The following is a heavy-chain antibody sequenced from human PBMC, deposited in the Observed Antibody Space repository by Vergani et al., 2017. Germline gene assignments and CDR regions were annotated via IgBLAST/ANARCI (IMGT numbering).Heavy chain of an antibody. CDR3: VRGRGLCAGGRCYTEAWHY. CDR1: GFALNRHA. V-gene: IGHV3-30-3*01. CDR2: ISFDGTNE. Sequence: QVQLVESGGGVVQPGTSLRLSCVVSGFALNRHAMYWVRQAPGKGLEWVVGISFDGTNEYYPDLVKGRFTISRDIAKNTLYLQVRSLRLDDTGVYHCVRGRGLCAGGRCYTEAWHYWGQGTPVTVSS. J-gene: IGHJ4*02. D-gene: IGHD2-2*02.